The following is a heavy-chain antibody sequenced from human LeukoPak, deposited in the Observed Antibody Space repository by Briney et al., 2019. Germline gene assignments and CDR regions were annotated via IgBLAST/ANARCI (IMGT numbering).Heavy chain of an antibody. J-gene: IGHJ4*02. CDR3: ARLTGAASGTYYFDF. Sequence: GETLTIYCQDSEYIFDDYAMYWVPQAPAKGPEWVSGISWNSRIIDYADSVKGRFTISRDNAKTSLYLQMNSLTTEDTAFYYCARLTGAASGTYYFDFWGQGTLVTVSS. V-gene: IGHV3-9*01. CDR2: ISWNSRII. CDR1: EYIFDDYA. D-gene: IGHD1-26*01.